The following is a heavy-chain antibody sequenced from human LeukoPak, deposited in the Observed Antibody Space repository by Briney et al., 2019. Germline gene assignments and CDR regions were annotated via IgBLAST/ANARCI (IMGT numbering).Heavy chain of an antibody. Sequence: GGSLRLSCAASGFTFSNSYMSWVRQAPGKGLEHVSRISSNGGSTYDADSVKGRFTISRDNSKNTLYLQMNSLRAEDTAVYYCVTSPPMKMDSWGQGTLVTVSS. V-gene: IGHV3-64D*06. J-gene: IGHJ4*02. CDR2: ISSNGGST. CDR1: GFTFSNSY. CDR3: VTSPPMKMDS.